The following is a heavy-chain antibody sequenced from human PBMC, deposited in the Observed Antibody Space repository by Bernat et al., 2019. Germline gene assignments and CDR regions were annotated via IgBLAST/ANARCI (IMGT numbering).Heavy chain of an antibody. V-gene: IGHV3-7*02. Sequence: EVQLVESGGGLVQPGGSLRLSCEVSGFTFSGYWMTWVRQAPGKGLEWVANIKQDGSDKYYVDSVKGRFTISRDNAKNSVYLQMDSLRAEDTAVYYCAKCIASPGRLYYYYYGMDVWGQGTTVTVSS. CDR1: GFTFSGYW. CDR3: AKCIASPGRLYYYYYGMDV. D-gene: IGHD6-13*01. J-gene: IGHJ6*02. CDR2: IKQDGSDK.